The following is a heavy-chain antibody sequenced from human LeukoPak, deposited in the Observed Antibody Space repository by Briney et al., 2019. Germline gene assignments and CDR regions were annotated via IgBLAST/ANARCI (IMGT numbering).Heavy chain of an antibody. J-gene: IGHJ4*02. CDR1: GGSISSYY. Sequence: SETLSLTCTVSGGSISSYYWSWIRQPPGKGLEWIGYMYYSGTINYNPSLKSRVTISVDTSKNQFSLKLSSVTPADTAMYYCARAWATDYSDYWGQGTLVTVSS. CDR2: MYYSGTI. CDR3: ARAWATDYSDY. V-gene: IGHV4-59*01.